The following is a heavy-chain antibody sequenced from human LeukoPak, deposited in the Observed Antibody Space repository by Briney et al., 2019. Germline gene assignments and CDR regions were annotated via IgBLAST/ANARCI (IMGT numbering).Heavy chain of an antibody. CDR3: AKDQEILEWLLGMDV. V-gene: IGHV3-30*18. D-gene: IGHD3-3*01. CDR2: ISYDGSNK. CDR1: GFTFSNYA. Sequence: GGSLRLSCSASGFTFSNYAMTWVRQAPGKGLEWVAVISYDGSNKYYADSVKGRFTISRDNSKNTLYLQMNSLRAEDTAVYYCAKDQEILEWLLGMDVWGQGTTVTVSS. J-gene: IGHJ6*02.